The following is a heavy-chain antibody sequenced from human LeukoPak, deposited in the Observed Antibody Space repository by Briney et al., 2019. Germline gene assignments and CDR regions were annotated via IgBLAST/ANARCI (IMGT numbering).Heavy chain of an antibody. V-gene: IGHV4-59*08. CDR1: GGSISSYY. CDR2: IYYSGST. Sequence: SETLSLTCTVSGGSISSYYWSWIRQPPGKGLEWIGYIYYSGSTNYNPSLKSRVTISVDTSKNQFSLKLSSVTAADRAVYYCARHYRGSGSIYGMGVWGQGTTVTVSS. J-gene: IGHJ6*02. D-gene: IGHD3-10*01. CDR3: ARHYRGSGSIYGMGV.